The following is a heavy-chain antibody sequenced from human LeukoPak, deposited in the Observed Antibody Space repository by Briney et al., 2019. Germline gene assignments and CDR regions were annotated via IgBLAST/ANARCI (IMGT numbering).Heavy chain of an antibody. D-gene: IGHD5-12*01. CDR1: GFTFSNAW. J-gene: IGHJ4*02. Sequence: TGGSLRLSCAASGFTFSNAWMSWVRQAPGKGLDWVAGIWYDGSNKNYADSVKGRFTISRDNSKNSLFLQMNSLRIEDTALYYCVKAPRGGYEFDYWGQGTLVTVSS. V-gene: IGHV3-33*03. CDR2: IWYDGSNK. CDR3: VKAPRGGYEFDY.